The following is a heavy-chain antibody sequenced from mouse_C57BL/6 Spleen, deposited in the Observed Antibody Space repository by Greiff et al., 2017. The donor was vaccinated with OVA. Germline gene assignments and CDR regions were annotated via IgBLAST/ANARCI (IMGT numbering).Heavy chain of an antibody. CDR3: ARGEEFMDY. CDR2: IRYDGSN. Sequence: EVKLMESGPGLVKPSQSLSLTCSVTGYSITSGYYWNWIRQFPGNKLEWMGYIRYDGSNNYNPSLKNRISITRDTSKNQFFLKLNSVTTEDTATYCCARGEEFMDYWGQGTSVTVSS. CDR1: GYSITSGYY. J-gene: IGHJ4*01. V-gene: IGHV3-6*01.